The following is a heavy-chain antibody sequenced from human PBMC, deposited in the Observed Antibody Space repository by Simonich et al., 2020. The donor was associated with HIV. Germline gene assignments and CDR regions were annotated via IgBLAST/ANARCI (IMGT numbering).Heavy chain of an antibody. Sequence: QVQLQQWGAGLLKPSETLSLTCAVYGGSFSGYYWSWIRQPPGKGLEWIGEINHSGRTNYNPYLKSRVTISVDTFKNQFSLKLSSVTAADTAVYYCARHDGLTGEWSFDYWGQGTLVTVSS. V-gene: IGHV4-34*02. CDR1: GGSFSGYY. CDR3: ARHDGLTGEWSFDY. D-gene: IGHD7-27*01. CDR2: INHSGRT. J-gene: IGHJ4*02.